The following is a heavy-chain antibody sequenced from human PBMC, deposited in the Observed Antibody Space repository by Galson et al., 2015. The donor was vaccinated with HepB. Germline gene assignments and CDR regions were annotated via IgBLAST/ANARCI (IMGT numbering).Heavy chain of an antibody. Sequence: CAISGDSVSSNSAAWNWIRQSPSRGLEWLGRTYYRSKWYNDYAVSVKSRITINPDTSKNQFSLQLNSVTPEDTAVYYCARSGRGSIWGRYYYYGMDVWGQGTTVTVSS. J-gene: IGHJ6*02. D-gene: IGHD3-16*01. CDR1: GDSVSSNSAA. CDR2: TYYRSKWYN. V-gene: IGHV6-1*01. CDR3: ARSGRGSIWGRYYYYGMDV.